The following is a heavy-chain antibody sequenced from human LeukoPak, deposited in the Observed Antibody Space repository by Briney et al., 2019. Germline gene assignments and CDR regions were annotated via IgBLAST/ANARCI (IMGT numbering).Heavy chain of an antibody. CDR1: GFTFSSYA. Sequence: GGSLRLSCAASGFTFSSYAMSWVRQAPGKGLEWVANIKQDGSEKNYVDSVKGRFTISRDNAKNSLYLQMNSLRAEDTAVYYCARSNNGAFDIWGQGTMVTVSS. V-gene: IGHV3-7*01. D-gene: IGHD1/OR15-1a*01. CDR3: ARSNNGAFDI. J-gene: IGHJ3*02. CDR2: IKQDGSEK.